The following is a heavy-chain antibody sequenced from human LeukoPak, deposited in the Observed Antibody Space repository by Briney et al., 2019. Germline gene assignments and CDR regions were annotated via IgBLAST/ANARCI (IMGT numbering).Heavy chain of an antibody. CDR1: GYSISSGYY. J-gene: IGHJ4*02. Sequence: SETLSLTXAVSGYSISSGYYWGWIRQPPGKGLEWIGSIYHSGSTYYNPTLKSRVTISVDTSKNQFSLKLSSVTAADTAVYYCARRDYGSGSYYPSDDCWGQGTLVTVSS. V-gene: IGHV4-38-2*01. D-gene: IGHD3-10*01. CDR2: IYHSGST. CDR3: ARRDYGSGSYYPSDDC.